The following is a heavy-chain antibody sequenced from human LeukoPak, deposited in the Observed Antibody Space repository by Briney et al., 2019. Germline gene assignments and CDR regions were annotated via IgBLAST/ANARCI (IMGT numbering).Heavy chain of an antibody. V-gene: IGHV5-51*01. Sequence: GEPLKISCKASGYTFSDYWIGWVRHMPGKGLEWMTIIYPDDSETRYSPSLQGQVTISADKSISTAYLQWSSLKASDTAMYYCARGGSVNDVFDYWGQGTLVTVSS. J-gene: IGHJ4*02. CDR3: ARGGSVNDVFDY. CDR1: GYTFSDYW. D-gene: IGHD3-16*01. CDR2: IYPDDSET.